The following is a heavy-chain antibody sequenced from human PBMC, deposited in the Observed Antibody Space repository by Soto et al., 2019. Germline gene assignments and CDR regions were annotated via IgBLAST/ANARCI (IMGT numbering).Heavy chain of an antibody. CDR3: ARYIVLVPAATLARYYYGMDV. CDR1: GGSISSSSYY. V-gene: IGHV4-39*01. CDR2: IYYSGST. D-gene: IGHD2-2*01. Sequence: PSETLSLTCTVSGGSISSSSYYWGWIRQPPGKGLEWIGSIYYSGSTYYNPSLKSRVTISVGTSKNQFSLKLSSVTAADTAVYYCARYIVLVPAATLARYYYGMDVWGQGTTVTVSS. J-gene: IGHJ6*02.